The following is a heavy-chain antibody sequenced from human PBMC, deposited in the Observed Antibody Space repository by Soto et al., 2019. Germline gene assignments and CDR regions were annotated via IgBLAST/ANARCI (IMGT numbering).Heavy chain of an antibody. V-gene: IGHV4-34*01. CDR3: ARRGRRAARPRYYGMDV. J-gene: IGHJ6*01. Sequence: SETLSLTCAVYGGSFSGYYWSWIRQPPGKGLEWIGEINHSGSTNYNPSLNSRVTISVDTSKNQFSLKLSSVTAADTAVYYCARRGRRAARPRYYGMDVWGQGNTVTVSS. D-gene: IGHD6-6*01. CDR1: GGSFSGYY. CDR2: INHSGST.